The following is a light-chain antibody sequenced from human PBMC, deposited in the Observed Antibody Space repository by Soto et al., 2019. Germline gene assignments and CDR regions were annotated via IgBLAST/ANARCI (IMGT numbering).Light chain of an antibody. J-gene: IGKJ4*01. V-gene: IGKV3-20*01. Sequence: EIVFTKSPGTLSLYQGERATLSCGASQSVTSNLAWYQQKAGQAPRLLIYAASSRATGIPDRFRGSGSGTDFTLTISRLEPEDFAVYYCQQYGDSPTFGGGTKVDIK. CDR1: QSVTSN. CDR3: QQYGDSPT. CDR2: AAS.